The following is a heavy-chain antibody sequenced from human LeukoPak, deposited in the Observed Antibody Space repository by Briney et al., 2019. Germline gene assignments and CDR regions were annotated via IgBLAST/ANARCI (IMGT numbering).Heavy chain of an antibody. V-gene: IGHV3-64*04. CDR1: GFTFNRFY. CDR2: ISSNGATT. CDR3: ARETSSVHSNAGPPFDY. Sequence: GGSLRLSCSASGFTFNRFYLHWVRQAPGKGLEFVSHISSNGATTYYADSVKGRFTISRDNSKSTLYLQVNSLTADDTAAYYCARETSSVHSNAGPPFDYWGQGTLVTVSS. J-gene: IGHJ4*02. D-gene: IGHD2-15*01.